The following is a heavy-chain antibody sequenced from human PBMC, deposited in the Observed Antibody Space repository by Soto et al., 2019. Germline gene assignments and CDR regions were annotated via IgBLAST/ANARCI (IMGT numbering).Heavy chain of an antibody. CDR2: IYTSGST. CDR1: GGSISSYY. V-gene: IGHV4-4*07. J-gene: IGHJ5*02. Sequence: QVQLQESGPGLVKPSETLSLTCTFSGGSISSYYWSWIRQPAGKGLEWIGRIYTSGSTNYNPSLKSRVTMSVDTSKNQYSLKLSSVTAADTAVYYCARHIVVVPAAIGWFDPWCQGTLVTVSS. CDR3: ARHIVVVPAAIGWFDP. D-gene: IGHD2-2*01.